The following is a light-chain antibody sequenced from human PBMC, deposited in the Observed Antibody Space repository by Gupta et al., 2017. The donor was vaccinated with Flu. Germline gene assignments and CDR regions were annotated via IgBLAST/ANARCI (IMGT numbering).Light chain of an antibody. CDR2: EVS. J-gene: IGLJ1*01. V-gene: IGLV2-14*01. Sequence: QSALTQPASVSGSPGQSTTIACPGTSSDVGGYNDVSWYQQHPGKAPKLMIYEVSNRPSGVSNRFSGSKSGNTASLTISGLQAEDEADYYCSSYTSSSTPLYVFGTGTKVTVL. CDR3: SSYTSSSTPLYV. CDR1: SSDVGGYND.